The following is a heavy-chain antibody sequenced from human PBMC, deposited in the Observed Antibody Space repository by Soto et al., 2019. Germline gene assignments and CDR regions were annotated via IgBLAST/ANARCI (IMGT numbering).Heavy chain of an antibody. CDR1: GYSFTSYW. V-gene: IGHV5-51*01. J-gene: IGHJ4*02. Sequence: GESLKISCKGSGYSFTSYWIGWVRQMPGKGLEWMGIIYPGDSDTRYSPSFQGQVTISADKSISTAYLQWSSLKASDNAMYYCARYGHNWNDGRRFDYWGQGTLVTVSS. CDR2: IYPGDSDT. D-gene: IGHD1-1*01. CDR3: ARYGHNWNDGRRFDY.